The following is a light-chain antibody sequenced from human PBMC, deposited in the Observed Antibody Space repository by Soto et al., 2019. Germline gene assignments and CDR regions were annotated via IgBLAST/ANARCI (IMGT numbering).Light chain of an antibody. Sequence: DIQMTQSPSSVCASLGDRVTITCGASQHISTWLVWYQQRPGKAPQLLIYAASSLQTGVPSRFSGSGSGTDFSLTISSLQPEDSATYYCQQANSCPFTFGQGTRLEI. V-gene: IGKV1-12*01. J-gene: IGKJ2*01. CDR2: AAS. CDR3: QQANSCPFT. CDR1: QHISTW.